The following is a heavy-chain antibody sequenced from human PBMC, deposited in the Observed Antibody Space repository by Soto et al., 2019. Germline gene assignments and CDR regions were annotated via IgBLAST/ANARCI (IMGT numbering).Heavy chain of an antibody. D-gene: IGHD3-9*01. CDR3: ARYVTFKYYYDILTGLDY. CDR1: GYTFTSYG. V-gene: IGHV1-18*01. CDR2: ISAYNGNT. Sequence: ASVKVSCKASGYTFTSYGISWVRQAPGQGLEWMGWISAYNGNTNYAQKLQGRVTMTTDTSTSTAYMELTSLRSDDTAVYYCARYVTFKYYYDILTGLDYWGQVNLVTVSS. J-gene: IGHJ4*02.